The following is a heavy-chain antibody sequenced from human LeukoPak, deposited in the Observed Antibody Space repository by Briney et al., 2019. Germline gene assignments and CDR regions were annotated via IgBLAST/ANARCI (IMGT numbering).Heavy chain of an antibody. CDR1: GFTFSSYG. CDR3: ARGGIVVVPAALDI. CDR2: ISYDGSNK. D-gene: IGHD2-2*01. Sequence: GGSLRLSCAASGFTFSSYGMHWVRQAPGKGLEWVAVISYDGSNKYYADSVKGRFTISRDNSKNTLYLQMNSLRAEDTAVYYCARGGIVVVPAALDIWGQGTMVTVSS. J-gene: IGHJ3*02. V-gene: IGHV3-30*03.